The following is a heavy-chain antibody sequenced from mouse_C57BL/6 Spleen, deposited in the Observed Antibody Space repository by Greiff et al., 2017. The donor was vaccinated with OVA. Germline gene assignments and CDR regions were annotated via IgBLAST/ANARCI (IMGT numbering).Heavy chain of an antibody. CDR1: GFNIKDYY. V-gene: IGHV14-1*01. D-gene: IGHD2-3*01. Sequence: EVKLQESGAELVRPGASVKLSCTASGFNIKDYYMHWVKQRPEQGLEWIGRIDPEDGDTDYAPKFQGKATLTADTSSNTAYLQLSSLTSEDTAVDYWTTFRDGYPAYWGQGTLVTVSA. CDR2: IDPEDGDT. J-gene: IGHJ3*01. CDR3: TTFRDGYPAY.